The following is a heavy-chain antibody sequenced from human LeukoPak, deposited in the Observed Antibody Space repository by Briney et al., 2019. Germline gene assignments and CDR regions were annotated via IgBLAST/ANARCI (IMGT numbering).Heavy chain of an antibody. CDR1: GFTFSSYV. Sequence: GGSLRLSCAASGFTFSSYVMSWVRQAPGKGLEWVSVISGSGDSTYYADSVKGRFTISRDNSNNTLYLQMDSLRAEDTAVYYCARGDRNSGWSVWGQGTLVTVSS. J-gene: IGHJ4*02. D-gene: IGHD5-12*01. CDR2: ISGSGDST. CDR3: ARGDRNSGWSV. V-gene: IGHV3-23*01.